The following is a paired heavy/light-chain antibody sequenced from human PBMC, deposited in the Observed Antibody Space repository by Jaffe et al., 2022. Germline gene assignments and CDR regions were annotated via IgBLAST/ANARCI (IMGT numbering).Heavy chain of an antibody. CDR1: GYTFTSYG. CDR2: ISGYNGKT. Sequence: QVHLVQSGAEVKMPGASVKVSCKASGYTFTSYGMSGVRQAPGQGLEWMGWISGYNGKTNYAQTFQGRFTMTTDTSTSTVYMELRSLRSDDTAMYYCARESLITSRGVIVDSPGDHWGQGTLVTVSS. V-gene: IGHV1-18*01. J-gene: IGHJ4*02. D-gene: IGHD3-16*02. CDR3: ARESLITSRGVIVDSPGDH.
Light chain of an antibody. CDR2: WAS. V-gene: IGKV4-1*01. CDR3: QQYYSPPRT. Sequence: DIVMTQSPDSLAVSLGERATINCKSSQTVLSSSNNKYYLAWYQQKPGQPPKLIIYWASIRESGVPDRFNGSGSGTDFSLTISSLQAEDVAVYHCQQYYSPPRTFGQGTKVEIK. J-gene: IGKJ1*01. CDR1: QTVLSSSNNKYY.